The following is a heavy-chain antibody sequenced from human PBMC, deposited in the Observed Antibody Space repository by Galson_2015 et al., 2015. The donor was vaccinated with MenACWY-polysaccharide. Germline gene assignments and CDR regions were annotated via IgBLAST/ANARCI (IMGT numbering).Heavy chain of an antibody. CDR3: ARGRPVSQQNYFDY. CDR1: GGSFSGYY. D-gene: IGHD5/OR15-5a*01. J-gene: IGHJ4*02. Sequence: LSLTCAVSGGSFSGYYWSWIRQPPGKGLEWIGEINHSGSTNYNPSLKSRVTISVDTSKNQFSLKLSSVTAADTAVYYCARGRPVSQQNYFDYWGQGTLVTVSS. V-gene: IGHV4-34*01. CDR2: INHSGST.